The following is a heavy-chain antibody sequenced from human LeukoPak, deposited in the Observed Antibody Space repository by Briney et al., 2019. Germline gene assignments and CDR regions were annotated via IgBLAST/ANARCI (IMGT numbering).Heavy chain of an antibody. J-gene: IGHJ4*02. CDR3: ANTMYSSAWSPFDY. D-gene: IGHD6-19*01. V-gene: IGHV3-30*02. CDR2: IQYDGNKR. CDR1: AFTFSSYG. Sequence: GGSLRLSCAASAFTFSSYGMHWVRQAPGKGLEWVAFIQYDGNKRYYADSVKGRFTISRDNSKNTLYLQMNSLRPEDTALYYCANTMYSSAWSPFDYWGRGTLVTVSS.